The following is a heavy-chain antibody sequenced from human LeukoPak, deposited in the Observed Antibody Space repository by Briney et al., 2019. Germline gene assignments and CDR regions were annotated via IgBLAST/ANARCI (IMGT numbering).Heavy chain of an antibody. CDR1: GYTLTELS. V-gene: IGHV1-24*01. CDR3: ARVTYYYGSGSYRNWFDP. J-gene: IGHJ5*02. D-gene: IGHD3-10*01. CDR2: FDPEDGET. Sequence: ASVKVSCKVSGYTLTELSMHWVRQAPGKGLEWMGGFDPEDGETIYAQKFQGRVTMTRDTSISTAYMEPSRLRSDDTAVYYCARVTYYYGSGSYRNWFDPWGQGTLVTVSS.